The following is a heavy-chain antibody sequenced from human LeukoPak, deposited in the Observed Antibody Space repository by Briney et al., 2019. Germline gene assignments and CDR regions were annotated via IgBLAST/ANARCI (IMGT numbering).Heavy chain of an antibody. CDR3: ARETNIVATIRWFVP. V-gene: IGHV4-4*07. D-gene: IGHD5-12*01. CDR1: GGSISSYY. J-gene: IGHJ5*02. Sequence: SETLSLTCTVSGGSISSYYWSWIRQPAGQGLEWIGRIYTSGSTNYNPSLKSRVTMSVDTSKNQFSLKLSSVTAADTAVYYCARETNIVATIRWFVPWGQGTLVTVSS. CDR2: IYTSGST.